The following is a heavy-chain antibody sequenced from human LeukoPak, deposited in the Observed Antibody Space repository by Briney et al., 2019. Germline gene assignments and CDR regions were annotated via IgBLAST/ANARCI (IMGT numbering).Heavy chain of an antibody. V-gene: IGHV3-30*02. CDR1: GFTFSSYG. CDR2: IRYDGSNK. Sequence: GGPLRLSCAASGFTFSSYGMHWVRQAPGKGLEWVAFIRYDGSNKYYADSVKGRFTISRDNANNSLYLQMDSLRDEDTAIYYCARDTLEYSNSPDAFDIWGQGTMVTVSS. J-gene: IGHJ3*02. CDR3: ARDTLEYSNSPDAFDI. D-gene: IGHD4-11*01.